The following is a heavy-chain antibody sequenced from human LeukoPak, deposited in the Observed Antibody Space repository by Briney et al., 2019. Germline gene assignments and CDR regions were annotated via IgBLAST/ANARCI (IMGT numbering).Heavy chain of an antibody. CDR2: ISITSKTI. CDR1: GFTFSNYG. J-gene: IGHJ4*02. CDR3: ARLVGSRSCSGGTCYSDY. D-gene: IGHD2-15*01. V-gene: IGHV3-48*02. Sequence: GGSLRLSCAASGFTFSNYGFHWVRQAPGKGLEWVSYISITSKTIKYADSVKGRFTISRDNAKNSLYLQMNSLRDEDTAVYYCARLVGSRSCSGGTCYSDYWGQGTLVTVSS.